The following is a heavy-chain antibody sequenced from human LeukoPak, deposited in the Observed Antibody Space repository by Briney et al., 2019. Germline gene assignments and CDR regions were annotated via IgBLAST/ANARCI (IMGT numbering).Heavy chain of an antibody. J-gene: IGHJ4*02. D-gene: IGHD1-26*01. V-gene: IGHV4-39*01. CDR3: ARHEGGSYLFDY. CDR1: GGSISSSSYY. Sequence: SETLSPTCAVSGGSISSSSYYWGWIRQPPGKGLEWIGSIYYSGSTYYNPSLKSRVTISVDTSKNQFSLKLSSVTAADTAVYYCARHEGGSYLFDYWGQGTLVTVSS. CDR2: IYYSGST.